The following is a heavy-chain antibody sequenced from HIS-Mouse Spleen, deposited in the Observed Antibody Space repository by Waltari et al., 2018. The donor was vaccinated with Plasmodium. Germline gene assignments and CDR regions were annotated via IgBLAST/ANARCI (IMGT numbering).Heavy chain of an antibody. CDR1: GGSFCCYY. Sequence: QVQLQQWGAGLLKPSDTPSLTCAVSGGSFCCYYWRWLRQPPGKGLEWIGEINHSGSTNYNPSLKSRVTISVDTSKNQFSLKLSSVTAADTAVYYCARLVVVASKDSYWGQGTLVTVSS. D-gene: IGHD2-15*01. CDR3: ARLVVVASKDSY. J-gene: IGHJ4*02. CDR2: INHSGST. V-gene: IGHV4-34*01.